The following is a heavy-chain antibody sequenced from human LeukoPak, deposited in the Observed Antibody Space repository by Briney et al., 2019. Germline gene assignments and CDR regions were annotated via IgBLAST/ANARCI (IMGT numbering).Heavy chain of an antibody. Sequence: QTLSLTCAISGDSGSINSASWNWIRQSPGKGLEWLGSTYYRSKSYNAHAASVESRITINPATSKTQFTLQLNSVPPEDTAVYYCARETTGTTSYDAFDIWGQGTMVTVSS. J-gene: IGHJ3*02. V-gene: IGHV6-1*01. D-gene: IGHD1/OR15-1a*01. CDR1: GDSGSINSAS. CDR2: TYYRSKSYN. CDR3: ARETTGTTSYDAFDI.